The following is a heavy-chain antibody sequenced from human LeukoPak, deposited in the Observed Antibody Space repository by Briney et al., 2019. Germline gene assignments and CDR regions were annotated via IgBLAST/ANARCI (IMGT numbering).Heavy chain of an antibody. Sequence: GGSLRLSCAASGFTFSGYWMGWVRQAPGKGLEWVANIKQDGSEKYYVDSVKGRFTISRDNAKNSLYLQMNSLRAEDTAVYYCARAGTDLWRPFDYWGQGTLVTVSS. CDR1: GFTFSGYW. CDR3: ARAGTDLWRPFDY. D-gene: IGHD1-14*01. V-gene: IGHV3-7*04. CDR2: IKQDGSEK. J-gene: IGHJ4*02.